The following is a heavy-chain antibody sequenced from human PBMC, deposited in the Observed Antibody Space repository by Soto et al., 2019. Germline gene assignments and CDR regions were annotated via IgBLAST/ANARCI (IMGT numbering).Heavy chain of an antibody. CDR3: ARNYYGSGIDWFDP. V-gene: IGHV4-59*08. D-gene: IGHD3-10*01. CDR1: GGSISSYY. CDR2: IYYSGST. J-gene: IGHJ5*02. Sequence: PSETLSLTCTVSGGSISSYYWSWIRQPPGKGLEWIGYIYYSGSTNYNPSLKSRVTISVDTSKNQFSLKLSSVTAADTAVYYCARNYYGSGIDWFDPWGQGTLVTVSS.